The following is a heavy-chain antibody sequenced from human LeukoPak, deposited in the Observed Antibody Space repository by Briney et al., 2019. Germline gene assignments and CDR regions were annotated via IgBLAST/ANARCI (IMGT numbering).Heavy chain of an antibody. CDR3: ARDGADYYDSSGAFDI. D-gene: IGHD3-22*01. Sequence: SETLSLTCTVSGGSISSYYWSWIRQPPGKGLEWIGYIYYSGSTNYNPSLKSRVTISVDTSKNQFSLKLSSVTAADTAVYYCARDGADYYDSSGAFDIWGQGTMVTVSS. J-gene: IGHJ3*02. CDR1: GGSISSYY. V-gene: IGHV4-59*01. CDR2: IYYSGST.